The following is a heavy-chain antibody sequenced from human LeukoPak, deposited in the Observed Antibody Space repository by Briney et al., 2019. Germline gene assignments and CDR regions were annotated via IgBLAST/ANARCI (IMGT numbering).Heavy chain of an antibody. Sequence: GGSLRLSCAASGFTFSDYYMSWIRQAPGKGLEGVSYISSSSSYTNYADSVKGRFTISRDNAKNSLYLQMNSLRAGDTAVYYCARLTVKGVRGLDYWGQGTLVTVSS. CDR1: GFTFSDYY. CDR2: ISSSSSYT. D-gene: IGHD3-10*01. J-gene: IGHJ4*02. V-gene: IGHV3-11*03. CDR3: ARLTVKGVRGLDY.